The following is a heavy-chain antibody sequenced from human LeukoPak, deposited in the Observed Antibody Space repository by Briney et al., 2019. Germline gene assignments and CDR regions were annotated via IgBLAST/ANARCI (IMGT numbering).Heavy chain of an antibody. V-gene: IGHV4-39*07. Sequence: NPSETLSLTCTVSGGSISSSSYYWGWIRQPPGKGLEWIGSIYYSGSTYYNPSLKSRVTISVDTSKNQFSLKLSSVTAADTAVYYCARVLGYSYGYAYDAFDFWGQGTMVTVSS. D-gene: IGHD5-18*01. CDR3: ARVLGYSYGYAYDAFDF. CDR1: GGSISSSSYY. CDR2: IYYSGST. J-gene: IGHJ3*01.